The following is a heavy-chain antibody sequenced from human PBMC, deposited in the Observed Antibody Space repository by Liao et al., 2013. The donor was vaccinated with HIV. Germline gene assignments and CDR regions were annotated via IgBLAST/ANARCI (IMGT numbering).Heavy chain of an antibody. CDR3: ASTVGAQPGGFDY. CDR2: IYYSGST. CDR1: GGSISSGDDY. Sequence: QVQLQESGPGLVKPSQNLSLTCHVSGGSISSGDDYWTWIRQPPGTGLEWIGYIYYSGSTYYNPSLKSRVTISVDTSKNQFSLKLSSVTAADTAVYYCASTVGAQPGGFDYWGQGTLVTVSS. D-gene: IGHD1-26*01. V-gene: IGHV4-30-4*08. J-gene: IGHJ4*02.